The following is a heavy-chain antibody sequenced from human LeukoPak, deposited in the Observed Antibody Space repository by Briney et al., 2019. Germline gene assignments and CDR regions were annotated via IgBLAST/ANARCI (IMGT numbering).Heavy chain of an antibody. CDR1: GFTLRGYTM. J-gene: IGHJ3*02. Sequence: GSLRLSCAASGFTLRGYTMNWVRQAPGKGLEWIGEIYHSGSTNYNPSLKSRVTISVHKSKNQFSLKLSSVTAADTAVYYCARFDIWGQGTMVTVSS. CDR3: ARFDI. CDR2: IYHSGST. V-gene: IGHV4-4*02.